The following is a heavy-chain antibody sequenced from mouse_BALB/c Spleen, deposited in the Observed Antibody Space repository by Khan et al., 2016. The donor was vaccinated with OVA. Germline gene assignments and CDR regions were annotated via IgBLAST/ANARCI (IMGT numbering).Heavy chain of an antibody. CDR1: GYTFINYW. V-gene: IGHV1-7*01. CDR2: INPSTGYT. D-gene: IGHD1-1*01. CDR3: ERRGLRWDLDY. Sequence: QVQLKESGAELAKPGASVKMSCKASGYTFINYWILWVKQRPGQGLEWIGYINPSTGYTEYNQNFKDKATLTADTSSSTAYMQLSSLTSEDSAVYYCERRGLRWDLDYWGQGTTRTVSS. J-gene: IGHJ2*01.